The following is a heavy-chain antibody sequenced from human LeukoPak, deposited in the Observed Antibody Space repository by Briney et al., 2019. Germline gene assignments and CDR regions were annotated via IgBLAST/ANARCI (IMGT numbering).Heavy chain of an antibody. CDR1: GFTFSSYA. CDR2: ISYDGSNK. J-gene: IGHJ6*02. Sequence: PGRSLRLSCAASGFTFSSYAMHWVRQAPGKGLEWVAVISYDGSNKYYADSVKGRFTISRGNSKNTLYLQMNSLRAEDTAVYYCARDRALQWLAPEGYGMDVWGQGTTVTVSS. D-gene: IGHD6-19*01. V-gene: IGHV3-30-3*01. CDR3: ARDRALQWLAPEGYGMDV.